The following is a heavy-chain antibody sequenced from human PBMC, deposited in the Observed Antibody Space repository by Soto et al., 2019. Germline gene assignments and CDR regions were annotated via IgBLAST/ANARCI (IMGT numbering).Heavy chain of an antibody. Sequence: SETLSLTCSVSGASVSAYYWSWVRQPPGKGLEWIGYIYHTGSTFYNDSLKSRVTMSMDTSKNQLSLTLNSVTAADTAVYYCARESAGSGKNNWFDPWGQGTLVTXSS. CDR1: GASVSAYY. D-gene: IGHD3-10*01. J-gene: IGHJ5*02. CDR2: IYHTGST. V-gene: IGHV4-59*02. CDR3: ARESAGSGKNNWFDP.